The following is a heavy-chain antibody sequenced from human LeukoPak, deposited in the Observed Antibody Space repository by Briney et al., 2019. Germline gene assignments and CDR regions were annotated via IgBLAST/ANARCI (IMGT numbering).Heavy chain of an antibody. J-gene: IGHJ4*02. Sequence: GGSLRLSCAASGFTFSSYSMNWVRQAPGKKLEWVSDIYSDGSTFYADSVKGRFTISRDNSKNTLYLQMNSLRAEDTAVYYCAKRYCSGGSCYSYFDYWGQGTLVTVSS. CDR1: GFTFSSYS. V-gene: IGHV3-23*03. CDR2: IYSDGST. CDR3: AKRYCSGGSCYSYFDY. D-gene: IGHD2-15*01.